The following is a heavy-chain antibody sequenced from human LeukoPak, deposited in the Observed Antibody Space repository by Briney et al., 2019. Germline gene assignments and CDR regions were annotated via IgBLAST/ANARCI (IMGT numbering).Heavy chain of an antibody. V-gene: IGHV3-23*01. D-gene: IGHD5-12*01. Sequence: PGGSLRLSCAACGFTFSHYAMSWVRQAPGKGLGWVSVISGSGFSTYYADSVKGRFTISRDNSKNTLYLKMNSLRAEDTAVYYCAKGGRYNWFDPWGQGTLVTVSS. J-gene: IGHJ5*02. CDR1: GFTFSHYA. CDR2: ISGSGFST. CDR3: AKGGRYNWFDP.